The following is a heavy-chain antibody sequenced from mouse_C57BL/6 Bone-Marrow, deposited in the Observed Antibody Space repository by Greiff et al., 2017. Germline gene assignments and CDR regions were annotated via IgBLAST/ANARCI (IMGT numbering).Heavy chain of an antibody. CDR3: ARHERYYDYEGYFDY. V-gene: IGHV1-62-2*01. Sequence: QVQPQQSGAELVKPGASVKLSCKASGYIFTEYTIHWVKQRSGQGLEWIGWFYPGSGSIKYNERFKDKATLTADKSSNTVYMELSRLTSEDSAVYFCARHERYYDYEGYFDYWGQGTTLTVSS. D-gene: IGHD2-4*01. CDR2: FYPGSGSI. J-gene: IGHJ2*01. CDR1: GYIFTEYT.